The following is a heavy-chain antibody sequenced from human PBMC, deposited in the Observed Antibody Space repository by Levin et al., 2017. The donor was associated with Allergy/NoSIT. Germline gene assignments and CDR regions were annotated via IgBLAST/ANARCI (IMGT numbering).Heavy chain of an antibody. CDR3: ARQDYGGNPALWY. D-gene: IGHD4-23*01. V-gene: IGHV3-11*03. J-gene: IGHJ4*02. CDR2: ISSSSSYT. CDR1: GFTFSDYY. Sequence: LSLTCAASGFTFSDYYMSWIRQAPGKGLEWVSYISSSSSYTNYADSVKGRFTISRDNAKNSLYLQMNSLRAEDTAVYYCARQDYGGNPALWYWGQGTLVTVSS.